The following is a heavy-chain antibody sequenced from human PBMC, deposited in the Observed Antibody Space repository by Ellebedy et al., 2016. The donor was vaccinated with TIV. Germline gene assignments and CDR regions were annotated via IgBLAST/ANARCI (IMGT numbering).Heavy chain of an antibody. J-gene: IGHJ4*02. V-gene: IGHV3-33*01. CDR1: GFTFRSYG. CDR3: ARVRSSYGIDY. CDR2: IWDDGSKK. D-gene: IGHD5-18*01. Sequence: GESLKISCVVSGFTFRSYGMHWVRQAPGKGLEWVAVIWDDGSKKYYGDSVKGRFTISRDNSKNTLYAQMNSLRVEDTAVYYCARVRSSYGIDYWGQGTPVTVSS.